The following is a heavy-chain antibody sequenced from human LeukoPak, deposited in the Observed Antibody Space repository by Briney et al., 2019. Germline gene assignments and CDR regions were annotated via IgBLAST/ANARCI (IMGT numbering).Heavy chain of an antibody. Sequence: PSETLSLTCAVYGGSFSGYYWSWIRQPPGKGLEWIGEINHSGSTNYNPSLKSRVTISVDTSKKQFSLKLSSVTAADTAVYFCARSSLYDYWGQGTLVTVSS. V-gene: IGHV4-34*01. CDR1: GGSFSGYY. CDR2: INHSGST. CDR3: ARSSLYDY. D-gene: IGHD6-13*01. J-gene: IGHJ4*02.